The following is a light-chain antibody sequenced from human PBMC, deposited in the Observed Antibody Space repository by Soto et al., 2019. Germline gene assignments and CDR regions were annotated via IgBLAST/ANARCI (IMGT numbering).Light chain of an antibody. CDR3: ASWDGSLSGRV. V-gene: IGLV1-47*01. J-gene: IGLJ7*01. Sequence: QSVLTQPPSASGTPGQRVTISCSGSGSNIGNNYVYWYQQIPGTAPKLLIYRNNQRPSGVPDRFSGSSSGTSASLAISGLRSEDEADYYCASWDGSLSGRVFGGGTQLTVL. CDR2: RNN. CDR1: GSNIGNNY.